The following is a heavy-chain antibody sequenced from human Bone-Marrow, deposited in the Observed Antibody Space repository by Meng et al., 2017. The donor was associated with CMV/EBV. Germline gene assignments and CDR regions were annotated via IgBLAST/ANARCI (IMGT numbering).Heavy chain of an antibody. CDR1: GDSISSGHW. CDR3: ARGPTRGKLDS. D-gene: IGHD1-26*01. J-gene: IGHJ5*01. CDR2: IHDTGYT. V-gene: IGHV4-4*02. Sequence: SETLSLTCAMSGDSISSGHWWSWVRQPPGRGLEWIAEIHDTGYTHYNPSLQSRVTISKDKSKNHFSLKLTSVTAADTALYYCARGPTRGKLDSWGQGTLVTVSS.